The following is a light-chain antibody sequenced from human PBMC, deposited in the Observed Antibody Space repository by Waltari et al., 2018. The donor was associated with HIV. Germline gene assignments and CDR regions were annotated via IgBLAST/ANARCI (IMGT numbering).Light chain of an antibody. Sequence: QSVLTQPPSVSGAPGQRVTISCTGGRSNIGADYDVPWYQQLPGTAPKFLIYGNNNRPSGVPDRFSGSKSGTSASLAITGLQAEDEADYYCQSYDSSLNNYVFGTGTKVTVL. V-gene: IGLV1-40*01. CDR2: GNN. J-gene: IGLJ1*01. CDR3: QSYDSSLNNYV. CDR1: RSNIGADYD.